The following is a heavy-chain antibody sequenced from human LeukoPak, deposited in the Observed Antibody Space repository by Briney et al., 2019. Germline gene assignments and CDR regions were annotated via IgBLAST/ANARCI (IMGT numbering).Heavy chain of an antibody. V-gene: IGHV4-38-2*02. CDR1: GYSISSGYF. D-gene: IGHD1-26*01. CDR2: IYHSGST. CDR3: ARESGIYYDDY. J-gene: IGHJ4*02. Sequence: SSETLSLTCSVSGYSISSGYFWGWIRQPPGKGLEWIGSIYHSGSTYYNPSLKSRITISVDTSKNQFSLKLSSVTAADTAVYYCARESGIYYDDYWGQGTLVTVSS.